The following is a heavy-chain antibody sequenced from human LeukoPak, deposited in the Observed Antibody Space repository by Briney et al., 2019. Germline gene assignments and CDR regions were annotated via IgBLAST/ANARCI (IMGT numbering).Heavy chain of an antibody. CDR3: ARDLRYYYYYGMDV. V-gene: IGHV3-7*01. Sequence: GGSLRLSCAASGFTFSSSWMSWVRQAPGKGLEWVANIKQGGSEKYYVDSVKGRFTISRDNAKNSLYLQMNLLRAEDTAVYYCARDLRYYYYYGMDVWGQGTTVTVSS. CDR1: GFTFSSSW. J-gene: IGHJ6*02. CDR2: IKQGGSEK.